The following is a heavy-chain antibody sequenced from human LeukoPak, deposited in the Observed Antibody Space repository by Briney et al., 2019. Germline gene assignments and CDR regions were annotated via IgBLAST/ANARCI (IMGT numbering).Heavy chain of an antibody. J-gene: IGHJ4*02. CDR1: GGSISSYY. CDR2: IYYSGST. V-gene: IGHV4-59*01. CDR3: ARLLYYDFDY. D-gene: IGHD3-22*01. Sequence: SETLSLTCTVSGGSISSYYWAWIRQPPGKGLEWIGYIYYSGSTNYNPSLKSRVTISVDTSKNQFSLKLSSVTAADTAVYYCARLLYYDFDYWGQGTLVTVSS.